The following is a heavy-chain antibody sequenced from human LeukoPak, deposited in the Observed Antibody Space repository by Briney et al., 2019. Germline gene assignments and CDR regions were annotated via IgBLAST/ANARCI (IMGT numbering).Heavy chain of an antibody. CDR1: GYTFTSYG. V-gene: IGHV1-18*01. CDR3: ARVVSDILAGYYTDDAFDI. D-gene: IGHD3-9*01. Sequence: ASVKVPCKASGYTFTSYGISWVRQAPGQGLEWMGWISAYNGNTNYAQKLQGRVTMTTDTSTSTAYMELSSLRSEDTAVYYCARVVSDILAGYYTDDAFDIWGQGTMVTVSS. J-gene: IGHJ3*02. CDR2: ISAYNGNT.